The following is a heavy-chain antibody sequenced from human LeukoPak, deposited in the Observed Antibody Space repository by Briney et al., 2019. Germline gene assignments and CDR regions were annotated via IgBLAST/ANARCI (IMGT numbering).Heavy chain of an antibody. CDR3: ARDRVVPAATDYYYYGMDV. CDR1: GGSISTYY. J-gene: IGHJ6*02. D-gene: IGHD2-2*01. V-gene: IGHV4-59*12. CDR2: IYYTGGT. Sequence: SETLSLTCTVSGGSISTYYWSWIRQPPGKGLEWIGYIYYTGGTNYSPSLKSRVTISVDTSKNQFYLKLSSVTAADTAVYYCARDRVVPAATDYYYYGMDVWGQGTLVTVSS.